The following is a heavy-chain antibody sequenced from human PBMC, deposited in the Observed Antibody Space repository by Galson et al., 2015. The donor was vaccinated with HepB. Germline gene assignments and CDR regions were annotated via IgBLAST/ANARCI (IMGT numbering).Heavy chain of an antibody. Sequence: SVKVSCKASGGTFSSYAISWVRQAPGQGLEWMGGIIPIFGTANYAQKFQGRVTITADESTSTAYMELSSLRSEDTAVYYCARDARDYFYYYYYMDVWGKGTTVTVSS. V-gene: IGHV1-69*13. CDR3: ARDARDYFYYYYYMDV. CDR1: GGTFSSYA. D-gene: IGHD2/OR15-2a*01. J-gene: IGHJ6*03. CDR2: IIPIFGTA.